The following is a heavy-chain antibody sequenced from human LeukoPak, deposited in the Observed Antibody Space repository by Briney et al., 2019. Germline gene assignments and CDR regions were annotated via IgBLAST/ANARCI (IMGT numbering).Heavy chain of an antibody. CDR2: ISYDGSNK. CDR1: GFTFSTYA. CDR3: AKDQLDTAMDYYYYGMDV. D-gene: IGHD5-18*01. J-gene: IGHJ6*02. Sequence: GGSLRLSCAASGFTFSTYAMHWVRQAPGKGLEWVAVISYDGSNKYYADSVKGRFTISRDNSKNTLYLQMNSLRAEDTAVYYCAKDQLDTAMDYYYYGMDVWGQGTTVTVSS. V-gene: IGHV3-30-3*01.